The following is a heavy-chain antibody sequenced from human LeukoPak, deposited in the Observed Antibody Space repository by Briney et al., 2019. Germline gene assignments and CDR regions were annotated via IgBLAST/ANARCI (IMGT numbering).Heavy chain of an antibody. CDR2: ISGRVCST. J-gene: IGHJ4*02. V-gene: IGHV3-23*01. Sequence: GGSLRLSCAASGFTFSSYAMSLGRQAPAMGLAWFSAISGRVCSTYYADSVKGRFTISRDNSKNTLYLQMNSLRAEDTAVYYCAKGPHYDILTGYYRSSFDYWGQGTLVTVSS. CDR1: GFTFSSYA. D-gene: IGHD3-9*01. CDR3: AKGPHYDILTGYYRSSFDY.